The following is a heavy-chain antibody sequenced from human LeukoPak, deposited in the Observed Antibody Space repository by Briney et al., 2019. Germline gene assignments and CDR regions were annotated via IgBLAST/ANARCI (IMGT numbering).Heavy chain of an antibody. J-gene: IGHJ4*02. V-gene: IGHV4-34*01. CDR3: AGKVAAAKFDY. CDR1: GGSFSGYY. D-gene: IGHD6-13*01. Sequence: PSETLSLTCAVYGGSFSGYYWSWIRQPPGKGLEWIGEINHSGSTNYNPSLKSRVTISVDTSKNQFSLKLSSVTAADTAVYYCAGKVAAAKFDYWGQGTLVTVSS. CDR2: INHSGST.